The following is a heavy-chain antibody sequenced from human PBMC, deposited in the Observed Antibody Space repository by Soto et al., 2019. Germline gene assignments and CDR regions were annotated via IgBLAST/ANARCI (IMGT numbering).Heavy chain of an antibody. CDR1: DASMNAFY. V-gene: IGHV4-4*09. D-gene: IGHD1-1*01. Sequence: SETLSLTCTVSDASMNAFYWSWIRLPPGKGLEWIGYIFHSGSTIYNPSLKSRVTMSINTSKNQFSLNLDSVTASDTAVYFCAGFNWHDGDYFDLWGQGTLVTVSS. CDR2: IFHSGST. CDR3: AGFNWHDGDYFDL. J-gene: IGHJ4*02.